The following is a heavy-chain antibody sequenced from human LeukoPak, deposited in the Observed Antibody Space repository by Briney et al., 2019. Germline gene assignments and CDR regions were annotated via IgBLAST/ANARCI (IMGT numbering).Heavy chain of an antibody. CDR2: INDSGST. CDR1: GDSMNNYY. V-gene: IGHV4-59*01. CDR3: ARAVHYSGTSDQYTGGWYYFDF. J-gene: IGHJ4*02. D-gene: IGHD3-10*01. Sequence: ASETLSLTCNVFGDSMNNYYWSWIRQPPGKGLEWIGNINDSGSTNSNPSLKSRATISVDMSRKHFFLDLSSVTAADTAVYYCARAVHYSGTSDQYTGGWYYFDFWGQGTLVTVSS.